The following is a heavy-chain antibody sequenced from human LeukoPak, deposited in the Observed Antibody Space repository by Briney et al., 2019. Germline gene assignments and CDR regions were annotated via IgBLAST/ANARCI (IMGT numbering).Heavy chain of an antibody. V-gene: IGHV4-59*11. J-gene: IGHJ5*02. D-gene: IGHD4-23*01. CDR1: GGSISTHY. Sequence: PSETLSLTCTVSGGSISTHYWNWIRQPPGKGLEWIGYIYYRGSTNYNPSLKSRVTISADMSKNQYSLKLNSVTAADTAVYYCARASAVVTPSDPWGQGILVTVSS. CDR2: IYYRGST. CDR3: ARASAVVTPSDP.